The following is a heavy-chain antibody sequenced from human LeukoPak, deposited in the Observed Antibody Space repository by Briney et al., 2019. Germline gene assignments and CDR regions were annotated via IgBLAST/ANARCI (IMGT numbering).Heavy chain of an antibody. J-gene: IGHJ6*02. Sequence: GGSLRLSCAASGFPSSNYAIHWIRQGPGKGRKGVAIISYDGTNKYYADSVRARSRISRDNSKNTLYLQMNSLRPEDTAVYYCAKAVGFGEAYGMDVWGQGTTVTVSS. D-gene: IGHD3-10*01. V-gene: IGHV3-30*18. CDR1: GFPSSNYA. CDR3: AKAVGFGEAYGMDV. CDR2: ISYDGTNK.